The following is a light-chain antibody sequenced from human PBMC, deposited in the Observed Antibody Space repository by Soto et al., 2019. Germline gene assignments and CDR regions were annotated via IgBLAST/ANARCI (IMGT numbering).Light chain of an antibody. Sequence: QSALTQPPSASGSPGQSVTISCTGTSSDVGGYNYVSWYQQHPGKAPKLMIYEVNKRPSGVPERFSGSKSCNTASLTVSGLQAEDEADYYCCSHAGSNNFYVFGSGTKLTVL. V-gene: IGLV2-8*01. CDR1: SSDVGGYNY. J-gene: IGLJ1*01. CDR3: CSHAGSNNFYV. CDR2: EVN.